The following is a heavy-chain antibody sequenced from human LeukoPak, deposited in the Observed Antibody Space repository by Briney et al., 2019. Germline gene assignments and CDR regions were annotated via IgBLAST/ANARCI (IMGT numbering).Heavy chain of an antibody. Sequence: GASVTVSCKASGYSFTSYYIHWVRQAPGQGLEWMGIINPSGGSTNKEQKFQGRGTMTRNTSTSTVYMELHSLSSGSQDVYFYAREFGGVYVDYFDYWGQGTLVTVSS. V-gene: IGHV1-46*01. J-gene: IGHJ4*02. D-gene: IGHD5/OR15-5a*01. CDR3: AREFGGVYVDYFDY. CDR1: GYSFTSYY. CDR2: INPSGGST.